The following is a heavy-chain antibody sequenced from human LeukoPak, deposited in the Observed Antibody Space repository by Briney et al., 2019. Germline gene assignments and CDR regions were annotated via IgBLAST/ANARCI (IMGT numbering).Heavy chain of an antibody. CDR1: GFTVSSNY. Sequence: GGSLRLSCAASGFTVSSNYMSWVRQAPGKGLEWVSAISGSGGSTYYADSVKGRFTISRDNSKNTLYLQMNSLRAEDTAVYYCAKDGLRYFDWLSRYYFDYWGQGTLVTVSS. V-gene: IGHV3-23*01. CDR3: AKDGLRYFDWLSRYYFDY. CDR2: ISGSGGST. J-gene: IGHJ4*02. D-gene: IGHD3-9*01.